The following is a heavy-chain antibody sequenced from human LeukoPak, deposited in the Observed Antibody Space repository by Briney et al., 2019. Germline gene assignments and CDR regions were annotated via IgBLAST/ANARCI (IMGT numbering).Heavy chain of an antibody. Sequence: SETLSLTCTVSGGSISSGGFYWSWIRQHPGKGLEWIGYIFYSGSTYYNPSLKSRITISVDTSKNQFSLKLSSVTAADTAMYYCASAAEYSSGWYLFDYWGQGILVTVSA. CDR2: IFYSGST. CDR1: GGSISSGGFY. J-gene: IGHJ4*02. CDR3: ASAAEYSSGWYLFDY. D-gene: IGHD6-19*01. V-gene: IGHV4-31*03.